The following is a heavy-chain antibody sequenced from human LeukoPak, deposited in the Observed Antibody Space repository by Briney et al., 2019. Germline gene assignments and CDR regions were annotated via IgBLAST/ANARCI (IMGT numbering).Heavy chain of an antibody. CDR1: GFTFSTNA. D-gene: IGHD1-26*01. CDR2: ISGSGAST. CDR3: AKDVGKWESLHFFDY. J-gene: IGHJ4*02. Sequence: GGSLRLSCLTSGFTFSTNAMSWVRQAPGKGLEWISGISGSGASTYYADSVTGRFTISRDNSRNTLYLQMNSLRGDDTAVYYRAKDVGKWESLHFFDYWGQGTLVTVS. V-gene: IGHV3-23*01.